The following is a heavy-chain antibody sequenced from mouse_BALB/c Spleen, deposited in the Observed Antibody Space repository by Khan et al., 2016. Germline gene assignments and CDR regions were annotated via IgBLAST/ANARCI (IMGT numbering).Heavy chain of an antibody. CDR1: GFTFTDYY. D-gene: IGHD1-1*02. V-gene: IGHV7-3*02. CDR3: ASGLSGGYYCYLDV. J-gene: IGHJ1*01. CDR2: ARNKANGFTA. Sequence: EVELVESGGGLVQPGDSLRLSCTTSGFTFTDYYMSWVRQPPGEALEWLGFARNKANGFTAEYSASVKGRFTISRDNSKSILYLQMNTLRAEDSATYYCASGLSGGYYCYLDVWGAGTTVTVSS.